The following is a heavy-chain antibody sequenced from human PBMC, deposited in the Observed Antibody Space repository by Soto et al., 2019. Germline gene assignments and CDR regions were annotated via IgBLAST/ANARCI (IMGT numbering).Heavy chain of an antibody. V-gene: IGHV4-31*03. D-gene: IGHD3-22*01. CDR3: ARDYYDTYNNHYGSAFDV. CDR2: IYHSGNT. Sequence: PSETLSLTCTVSGGSIITGGHYWGWMRQHPGKGLEWMGYIYHSGNTYYNPSLERRLTISLDTMKNQFSLKMSFVTAADTAVYYCARDYYDTYNNHYGSAFDVWGQGTMVTVSS. J-gene: IGHJ3*01. CDR1: GGSIITGGHY.